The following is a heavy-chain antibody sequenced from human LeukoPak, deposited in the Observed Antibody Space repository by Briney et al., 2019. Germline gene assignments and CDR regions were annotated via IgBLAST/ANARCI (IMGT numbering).Heavy chain of an antibody. V-gene: IGHV3-21*01. CDR1: GFTLRSYS. CDR2: ISSSSSYI. CDR3: AREVEYR. Sequence: AGGALRLSCAASGFTLRSYSMKWVRQAPGKGLEWVSSISSSSSYIYYADSVKGRFTISRDNAKNSLYLQMNSLRAEDTAVYYCAREVEYRWGQGTLVTVSS. J-gene: IGHJ5*02. D-gene: IGHD5-24*01.